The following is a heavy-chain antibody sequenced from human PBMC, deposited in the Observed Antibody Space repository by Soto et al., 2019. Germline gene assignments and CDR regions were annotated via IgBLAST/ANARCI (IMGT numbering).Heavy chain of an antibody. CDR3: ARGPTYYYDSSGYDDPWRAAFKYGMDV. CDR1: GYTFTSYD. CDR2: MNPNSGNT. V-gene: IGHV1-8*01. D-gene: IGHD3-22*01. J-gene: IGHJ6*02. Sequence: ASVKVSCKASGYTFTSYDINWVRQATGQGLEWMGWMNPNSGNTGYAQKFQGRVTMTSNTSISTAYMELSSMRSEDTAVFYCARGPTYYYDSSGYDDPWRAAFKYGMDVWGQGTTVTVSS.